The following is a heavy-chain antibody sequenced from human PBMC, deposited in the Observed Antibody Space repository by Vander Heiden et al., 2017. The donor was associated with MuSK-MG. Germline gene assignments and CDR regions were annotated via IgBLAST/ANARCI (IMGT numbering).Heavy chain of an antibody. D-gene: IGHD3-22*01. Sequence: EVQLVGSGGDLVQPGRSLRLSCAASGFPFDDYAVHWVRQGPGKGLEWVSSIRYNRDGIGYADSVKGRFTISRDNAKNSLYLQMNSLRAEDTAFYYCVRDRRQEYYFDSSGYTFGYWGDGTLVAVSS. CDR1: GFPFDDYA. V-gene: IGHV3-9*01. J-gene: IGHJ4*01. CDR2: IRYNRDGI. CDR3: VRDRRQEYYFDSSGYTFGY.